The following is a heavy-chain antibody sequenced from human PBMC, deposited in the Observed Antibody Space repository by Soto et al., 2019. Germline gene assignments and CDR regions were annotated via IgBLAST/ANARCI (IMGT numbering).Heavy chain of an antibody. CDR2: IRTYNGET. D-gene: IGHD6-19*01. Sequence: QVQLVQSGAEVKKPGASVKVSCKASGYIFSNYGIAWVRQAPGQGLEWMGWIRTYNGETHYAQKVEGRVTMTTDTASATAYMELRSLRSDDTAVYYCARREGLGWSPPDYWGQGTLVTVSS. CDR1: GYIFSNYG. J-gene: IGHJ4*02. CDR3: ARREGLGWSPPDY. V-gene: IGHV1-18*01.